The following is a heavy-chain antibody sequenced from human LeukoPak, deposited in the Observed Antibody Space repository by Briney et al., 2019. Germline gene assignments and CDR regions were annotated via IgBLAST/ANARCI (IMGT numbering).Heavy chain of an antibody. D-gene: IGHD4-23*01. J-gene: IGHJ4*02. CDR1: GFTFRSYA. V-gene: IGHV3-30*04. CDR2: ISYDGSNK. Sequence: GGSLRLSCAASGFTFRSYAMHWVRQAPGKGLEWVAVISYDGSNKYYADSVKGRFTISRDNAKNSLYLQMNSLRAEDTALYYCARVRADYGGSPFDYWGQGTLVTVSS. CDR3: ARVRADYGGSPFDY.